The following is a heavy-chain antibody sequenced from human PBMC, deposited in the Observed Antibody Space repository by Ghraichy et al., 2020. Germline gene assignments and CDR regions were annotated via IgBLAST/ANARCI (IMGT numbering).Heavy chain of an antibody. CDR1: GGSISSSSYY. CDR3: ARLRLYYYDSSGYPDAFDI. Sequence: SETLSLTCTVSGGSISSSSYYWGWIRQPPGKGLEWIGSIYYSGSTYYNPSLKSRVTISVDTSKNQFSLKLSSVTAADTAVYYCARLRLYYYDSSGYPDAFDIWGQGTMVTVSS. D-gene: IGHD3-22*01. J-gene: IGHJ3*02. V-gene: IGHV4-39*01. CDR2: IYYSGST.